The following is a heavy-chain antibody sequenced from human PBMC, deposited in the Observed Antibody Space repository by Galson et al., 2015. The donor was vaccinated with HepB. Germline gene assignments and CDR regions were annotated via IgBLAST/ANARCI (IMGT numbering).Heavy chain of an antibody. D-gene: IGHD4-17*01. CDR3: ATCYGDSLYYSDH. Sequence: SLRLSCAASGFTFCSYDMHWVRQAPGKGLEWVAVISYDGSNKYYADFVKGRFTISRDNSKNTLYLQMNSLRADDTAVYYCATCYGDSLYYSDHCNQASLVTASS. V-gene: IGHV3-30-3*01. CDR1: GFTFCSYD. CDR2: ISYDGSNK. J-gene: IGHJ4*02.